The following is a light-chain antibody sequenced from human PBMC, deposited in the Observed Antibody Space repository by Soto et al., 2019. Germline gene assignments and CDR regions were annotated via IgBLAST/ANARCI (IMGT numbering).Light chain of an antibody. V-gene: IGLV1-40*01. CDR2: GNI. CDR1: SSNIGAGYD. Sequence: QPVLTQSPSVSGAPGQRVTMSCTGSSSNIGAGYDVHWFQQLPGTAPRLLIYGNINRLAGVPARFSGSKSGTSASLAITGLQAEDEADYYCQSYDSSLSAWVFGGGTKLTVL. J-gene: IGLJ2*01. CDR3: QSYDSSLSAWV.